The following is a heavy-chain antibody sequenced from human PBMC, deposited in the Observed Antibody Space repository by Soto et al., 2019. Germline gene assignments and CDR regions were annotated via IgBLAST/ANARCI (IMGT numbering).Heavy chain of an antibody. CDR1: GFTFDDYA. V-gene: IGHV3-9*01. D-gene: IGHD1-26*01. CDR2: ISWSSASM. J-gene: IGHJ4*02. Sequence: PGGSLRLSCAASGFTFDDYAMHWVRQAPGKGLEWVSGISWSSASMDYADSVKDRFSISRDNAENSLYLQMNILKIEDTAFYYCARSFSDSYYDLDFWGQGTLVTVSS. CDR3: ARSFSDSYYDLDF.